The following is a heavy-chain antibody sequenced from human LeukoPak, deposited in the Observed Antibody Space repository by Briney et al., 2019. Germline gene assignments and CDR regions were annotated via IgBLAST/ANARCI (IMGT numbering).Heavy chain of an antibody. V-gene: IGHV6-1*01. CDR2: TYYRSKWYN. J-gene: IGHJ4*02. CDR1: GHSVSKNSVA. Sequence: SQTLSLTCAISGHSVSKNSVAWHWIRQSPSRGLEWLGRTYYRSKWYNDYAVSVKSRITINPDTSKNQFSLHLKSVAPEDTAVYYCARDWGDGAGYDYWGQGTLVTVSS. CDR3: ARDWGDGAGYDY. D-gene: IGHD3-16*01.